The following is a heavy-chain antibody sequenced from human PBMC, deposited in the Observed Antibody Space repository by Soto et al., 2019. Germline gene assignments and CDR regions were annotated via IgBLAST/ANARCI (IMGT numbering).Heavy chain of an antibody. Sequence: QVQLVQSGAEMQQPGASVRVSCKASGGTFSKYAFSWVRQAPGQGLEWLGGTIPMFGTPNYAQKFQGRVAISADESTATVYMELSSLRSDDTAVYFSARPLRDRNYYYGMAVWGQGTTVTVSS. CDR1: GGTFSKYA. V-gene: IGHV1-69*01. J-gene: IGHJ6*02. CDR3: ARPLRDRNYYYGMAV. CDR2: TIPMFGTP. D-gene: IGHD3-22*01.